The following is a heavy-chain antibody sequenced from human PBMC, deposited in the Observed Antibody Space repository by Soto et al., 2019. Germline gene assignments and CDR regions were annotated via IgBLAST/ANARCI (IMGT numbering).Heavy chain of an antibody. J-gene: IGHJ6*02. CDR3: AKDFKISGGHYGSLNYYYGMDV. CDR2: ISYDGILK. CDR1: GFTFSAFG. D-gene: IGHD3-10*01. Sequence: GGSLRLSCEASGFTFSAFGMHWVRQAPGKGLEWVAIISYDGILKYYADSVKGRFTISRDTSKSALYLQMNSLRPQDTAVYYCAKDFKISGGHYGSLNYYYGMDVWGQGTTVTVSS. V-gene: IGHV3-30*18.